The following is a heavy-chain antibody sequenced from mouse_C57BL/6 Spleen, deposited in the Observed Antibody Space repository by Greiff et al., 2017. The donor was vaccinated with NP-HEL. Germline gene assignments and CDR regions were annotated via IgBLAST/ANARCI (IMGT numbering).Heavy chain of an antibody. J-gene: IGHJ3*01. Sequence: QVQLQQPGAELVRPGSSVKLSCKASGYTFTSYWMDWVKQRPGQGLEWIGNSYPSERETHYNQKFKNKATLTVDKSSSTAYMQLSSLTSEDSAVYYCAREGTRDYGGAWFAYWGQGTLVTVSA. D-gene: IGHD2-4*01. CDR1: GYTFTSYW. V-gene: IGHV1-61*01. CDR2: SYPSERET. CDR3: AREGTRDYGGAWFAY.